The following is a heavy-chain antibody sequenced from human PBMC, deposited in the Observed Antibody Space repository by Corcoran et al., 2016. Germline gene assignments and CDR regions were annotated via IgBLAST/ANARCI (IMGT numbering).Heavy chain of an antibody. J-gene: IGHJ5*02. Sequence: QLQLQESGPGLVKPSETLSLTCTVSGGSISSSSYYWGWIRQPPGKGLEWIGSIYYSGSTYYNPSLKSRVTISVDTSKNQFSLKLSSVTAADTAVYYCARSSGPGYYYVSSGYYTPGWFDPWGQGTLVTVSS. V-gene: IGHV4-39*07. CDR1: GGSISSSSYY. D-gene: IGHD3-22*01. CDR3: ARSSGPGYYYVSSGYYTPGWFDP. CDR2: IYYSGST.